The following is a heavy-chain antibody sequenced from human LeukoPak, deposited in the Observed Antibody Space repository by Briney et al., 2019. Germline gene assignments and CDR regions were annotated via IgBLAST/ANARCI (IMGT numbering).Heavy chain of an antibody. V-gene: IGHV1-8*01. D-gene: IGHD3-3*01. Sequence: ASVKVSCKASGYTFTSYDINWVRQSNGQGLEWMGWVDPSSGKAGSSQKFKGRVLMPSSTSITTVYMELSTLTSEDTAIYYCARVPSFDSWSGFPDYWGQGTLVTVSS. CDR1: GYTFTSYD. CDR2: VDPSSGKA. J-gene: IGHJ4*02. CDR3: ARVPSFDSWSGFPDY.